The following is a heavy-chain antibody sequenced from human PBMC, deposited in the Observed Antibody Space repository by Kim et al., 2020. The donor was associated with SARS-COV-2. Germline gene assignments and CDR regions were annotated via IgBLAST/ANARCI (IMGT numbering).Heavy chain of an antibody. CDR1: GGSISSGSYY. V-gene: IGHV4-61*02. J-gene: IGHJ4*02. CDR3: ARGVPAAMSVTDDY. Sequence: SETLSLTCTVSGGSISSGSYYWSWIRQPAGKGLEWIGRIYTSGSTNYNPSLKSRVTISVDTSKNQFSLKLSSVTAADTAVYYCARGVPAAMSVTDDYWGQGTLVTVSS. CDR2: IYTSGST. D-gene: IGHD2-2*01.